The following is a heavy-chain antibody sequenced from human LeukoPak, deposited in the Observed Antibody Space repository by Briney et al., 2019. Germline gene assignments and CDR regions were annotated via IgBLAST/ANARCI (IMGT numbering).Heavy chain of an antibody. CDR3: ARHPGYYDILTGIYYYYMDV. V-gene: IGHV4-39*01. J-gene: IGHJ6*03. Sequence: ETLSLTCSVSGYSIKNSNYYWAWIRQPPGKGLEWIANVYHSGSTDYNPSLESRVTISVDTSKNQFSLKVSSVTAADTAVYYCARHPGYYDILTGIYYYYMDVWGKGTTVTVSS. CDR2: VYHSGST. D-gene: IGHD3-9*01. CDR1: GYSIKNSNYY.